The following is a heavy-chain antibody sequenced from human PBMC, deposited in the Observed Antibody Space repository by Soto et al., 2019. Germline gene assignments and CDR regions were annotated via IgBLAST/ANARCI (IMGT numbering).Heavy chain of an antibody. J-gene: IGHJ5*02. V-gene: IGHV3-15*07. Sequence: VQLVESGGGLVKPGGSLRLSCAASGFTFSNAWMNWVRQAPGKGLEWVGRIKSKTDGGTTDYAAPVKGRFTISRDDSKNTLYLQMNSLKTEDTAVYYCTTDYYGSGSYDWFDPWGQGTLVTVSS. CDR3: TTDYYGSGSYDWFDP. CDR2: IKSKTDGGTT. CDR1: GFTFSNAW. D-gene: IGHD3-10*01.